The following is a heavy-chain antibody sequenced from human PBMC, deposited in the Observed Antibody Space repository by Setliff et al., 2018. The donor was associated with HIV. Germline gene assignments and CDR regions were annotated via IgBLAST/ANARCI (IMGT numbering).Heavy chain of an antibody. D-gene: IGHD5-18*01. V-gene: IGHV1-2*02. Sequence: ASVKVSCKASGYTFTDYHMHWVRQAPGQGLEWMGWINPNSGGTNYAQKFQGRVTMTRDTSISTAYMELSRLRSDDTAVYYCARITVDTAMVYDYWGQGTLVTVPQ. CDR1: GYTFTDYH. J-gene: IGHJ4*02. CDR2: INPNSGGT. CDR3: ARITVDTAMVYDY.